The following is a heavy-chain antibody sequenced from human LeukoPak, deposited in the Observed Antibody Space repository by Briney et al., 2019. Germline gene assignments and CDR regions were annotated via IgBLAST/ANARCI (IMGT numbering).Heavy chain of an antibody. CDR3: ARGGRRGGSGSYYRNWFDP. CDR1: GYTFTSYD. V-gene: IGHV1-8*01. CDR2: MNPNSGNT. J-gene: IGHJ5*02. Sequence: AASVKVSCKASGYTFTSYDINWVRQATGQGLEWMGWMNPNSGNTGYAQKFQGRVTMTRNTSISTAYMELSSLRSEDTAVYYCARGGRRGGSGSYYRNWFDPWGQGTLVTVSS. D-gene: IGHD3-10*01.